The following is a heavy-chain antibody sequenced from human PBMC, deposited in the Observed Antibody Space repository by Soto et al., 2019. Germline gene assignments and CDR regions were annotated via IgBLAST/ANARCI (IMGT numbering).Heavy chain of an antibody. CDR2: ISYSGTT. J-gene: IGHJ3*01. CDR1: GGSISSTSDY. Sequence: QLQLQESGPGLEKPSGTLSLTCSVSGGSISSTSDYWAWIRQPPAKRLEWIGSISYSGTTYYSPSLKSRVTISVDTSQNQFSLNLNSVTAADTAVYSCARHDRGDHRGTLGAFDLWGQGTMVTVSS. D-gene: IGHD7-27*01. V-gene: IGHV4-39*01. CDR3: ARHDRGDHRGTLGAFDL.